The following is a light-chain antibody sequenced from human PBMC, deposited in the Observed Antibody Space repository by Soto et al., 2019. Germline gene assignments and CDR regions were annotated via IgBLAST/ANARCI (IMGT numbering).Light chain of an antibody. V-gene: IGKV3-20*01. CDR2: ASS. Sequence: EIVLTQSPGTLSLSPGERATLSCKTSRTSGSNFLAWYQHKPGQAPRLLIYASSNRATGIPDRFSGSASGPDFTLTINRLEPEDFAVYYCQLYGISPQFGQGTRLEIK. J-gene: IGKJ5*01. CDR3: QLYGISPQ. CDR1: RTSGSNF.